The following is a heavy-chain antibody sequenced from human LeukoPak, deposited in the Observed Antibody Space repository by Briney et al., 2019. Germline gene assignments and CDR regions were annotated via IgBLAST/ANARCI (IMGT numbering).Heavy chain of an antibody. Sequence: PGGSLRLSCAASGFTFSSYGMHWVRQAPGKGLERVAFIRYDGSNKYYADSVKGRFTISRDNSKNTLYLQMNSLRAEDTAVYYCAKDRNYYYDSSGYYLDYWGQGTLVTVSS. J-gene: IGHJ4*02. CDR1: GFTFSSYG. D-gene: IGHD3-22*01. CDR3: AKDRNYYYDSSGYYLDY. V-gene: IGHV3-30*02. CDR2: IRYDGSNK.